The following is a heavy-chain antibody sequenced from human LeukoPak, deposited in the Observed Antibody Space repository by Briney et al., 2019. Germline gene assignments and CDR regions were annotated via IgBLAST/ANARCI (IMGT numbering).Heavy chain of an antibody. V-gene: IGHV3-7*01. Sequence: PGGSLRLSCAASGFTIGTYWMNWVRQAPGKGLEWVANIKKDESEKSHVAFAEGRFTIARDNAKNSVYLQMNGLRAEDTGVYYCARGAFLGHYYYMTSGATGPRSPSH. J-gene: IGHJ6*03. D-gene: IGHD3-3*01. CDR3: ARGAFLGHYYYMTS. CDR1: GFTIGTYW. CDR2: IKKDESEK.